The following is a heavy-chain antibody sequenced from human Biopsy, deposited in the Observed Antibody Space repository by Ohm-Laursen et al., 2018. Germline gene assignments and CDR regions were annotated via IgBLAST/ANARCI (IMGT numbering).Heavy chain of an antibody. J-gene: IGHJ1*01. CDR3: ARGSNEYGGLYFPH. Sequence: SETLSLTCTVSGGSFTGHYWSWIRQPPGQGLEWIGHISYTGYTSYNASLKSRVTISLDTSRKHLSLRLTSLAAADTAVYYCARGSNEYGGLYFPHWGQGTLVTVSS. D-gene: IGHD4-23*01. CDR1: GGSFTGHY. V-gene: IGHV4-59*11. CDR2: ISYTGYT.